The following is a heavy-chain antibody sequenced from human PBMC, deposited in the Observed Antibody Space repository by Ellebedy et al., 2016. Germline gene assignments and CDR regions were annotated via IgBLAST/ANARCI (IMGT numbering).Heavy chain of an antibody. V-gene: IGHV3-33*01. D-gene: IGHD5-18*01. CDR3: ASLRGYNYGVNPSADLEI. CDR2: IGSDVTSQ. J-gene: IGHJ3*01. CDR1: GFTFSSYG. Sequence: GESLKISCAASGFTFSSYGMHWVRQAPGKGLEWVAVIGSDVTSQYYAASVKGRFTISRDSSKNTVYLQMNSLRAEDTAVYYCASLRGYNYGVNPSADLEIWGQGTMVTVSS.